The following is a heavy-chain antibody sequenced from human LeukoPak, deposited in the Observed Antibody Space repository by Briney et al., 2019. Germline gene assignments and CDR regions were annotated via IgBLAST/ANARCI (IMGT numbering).Heavy chain of an antibody. D-gene: IGHD5-18*01. CDR2: IYYSGST. CDR1: GGSISSYY. CDR3: ARAVVGMVTSYYYMDV. V-gene: IGHV4-59*01. J-gene: IGHJ6*03. Sequence: SETLSLTCTVSGGSISSYYWSWIRQPPGKGLEWIGYIYYSGSTNYNPSLKSRVTISEDTSKNQFSLKLSSVTAADTAVYYCARAVVGMVTSYYYMDVWGKGTTVTVSS.